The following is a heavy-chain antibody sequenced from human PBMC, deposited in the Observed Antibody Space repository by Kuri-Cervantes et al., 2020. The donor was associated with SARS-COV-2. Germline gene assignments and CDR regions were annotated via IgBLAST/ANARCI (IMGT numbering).Heavy chain of an antibody. CDR1: GGSISISSYY. CDR2: IDYSGST. V-gene: IGHV4-39*01. J-gene: IGHJ5*02. CDR3: ASAKSIAATPQSGVGWFDP. Sequence: LHISCTVSGGSISISSYYWGRIRQPPGKGLEWIGSIDYSGSTYYNPSLKSPVTISVDTSKNQFSLRLSSVTAADTTVYYCASAKSIAATPQSGVGWFDPWGQGTLVTVSS. D-gene: IGHD6-6*01.